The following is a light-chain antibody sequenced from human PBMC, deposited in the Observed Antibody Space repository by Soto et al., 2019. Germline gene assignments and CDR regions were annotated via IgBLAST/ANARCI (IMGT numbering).Light chain of an antibody. V-gene: IGKV3-15*01. CDR1: QSVDIN. Sequence: EIVLTQSPATLSVSPGERVTLSCRASQSVDINLAWYQQKPGQAPRLLIYGASTRAIDMPGRFSGRGSGTEFTLTISSLQSEDFAVYYCQQYGSSRTFGQGTKVDIK. CDR3: QQYGSSRT. J-gene: IGKJ1*01. CDR2: GAS.